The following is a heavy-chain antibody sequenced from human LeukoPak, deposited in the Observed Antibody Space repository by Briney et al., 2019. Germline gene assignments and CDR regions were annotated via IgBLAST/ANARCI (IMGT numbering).Heavy chain of an antibody. J-gene: IGHJ4*02. D-gene: IGHD2-21*02. Sequence: SETLSLTCAVYGGSFSGYYWSWIRQPPGKGLEWIGEINHSGSTNYNPSLKSRVTISVDTSKNQFSLKLSSVTAADTAVYYCARDAYCGGDCYAYYFDYWGQGTLVTVSS. CDR3: ARDAYCGGDCYAYYFDY. CDR2: INHSGST. V-gene: IGHV4-34*01. CDR1: GGSFSGYY.